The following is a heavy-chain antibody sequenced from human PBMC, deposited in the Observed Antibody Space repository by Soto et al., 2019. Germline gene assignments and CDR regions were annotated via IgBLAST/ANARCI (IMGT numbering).Heavy chain of an antibody. D-gene: IGHD1-26*01. CDR1: GFIISSHA. Sequence: EVQLLESGGGLVQPGGSLRLSCAASGFIISSHAMSWVRQAPGKGLEWVSAISNSGGSTYYADSVKGRFTISRDNSKTTPYLQMHSLRADDTAVYDCAQRPPYVGADSWGQGTLVTVSS. J-gene: IGHJ5*02. CDR2: ISNSGGST. V-gene: IGHV3-23*01. CDR3: AQRPPYVGADS.